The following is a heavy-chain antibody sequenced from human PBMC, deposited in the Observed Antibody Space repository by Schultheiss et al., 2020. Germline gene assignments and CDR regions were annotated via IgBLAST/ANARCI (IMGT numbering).Heavy chain of an antibody. CDR1: GFTFDDYA. D-gene: IGHD6-19*01. CDR3: ATGKLSSGWYYFDY. Sequence: GGSLRLSCAASGFTFDDYAMHWVRQAPGKGLEWVSGISWNSGSIGYADSVKGRFTISRDNAKNSLYLQMNSLRAKDTALYYCATGKLSSGWYYFDYWGQGTLVTVSS. V-gene: IGHV3-9*01. CDR2: ISWNSGSI. J-gene: IGHJ4*02.